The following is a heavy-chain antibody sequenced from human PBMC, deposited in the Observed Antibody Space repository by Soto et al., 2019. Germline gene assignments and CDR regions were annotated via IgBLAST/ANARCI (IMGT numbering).Heavy chain of an antibody. Sequence: EVKLLESGGGLVQPGGSLRLSCAASGFTFTGYAMNWVRQAPGKGLEWVSTISGSGATTYYADSVKGRFTIARDDSKSTLYLQMDSLRAEDTAIYYCANSLGGSIVAAAYWGEGTLVTVSS. J-gene: IGHJ4*02. CDR1: GFTFTGYA. CDR3: ANSLGGSIVAAAY. CDR2: ISGSGATT. V-gene: IGHV3-23*01. D-gene: IGHD5-12*01.